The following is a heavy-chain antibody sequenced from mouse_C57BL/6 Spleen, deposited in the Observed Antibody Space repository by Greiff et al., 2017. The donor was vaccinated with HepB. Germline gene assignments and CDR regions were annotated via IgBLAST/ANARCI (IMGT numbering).Heavy chain of an antibody. CDR1: GYSFTSYY. J-gene: IGHJ3*01. D-gene: IGHD2-2*01. CDR3: ARCGYDADAWFAY. V-gene: IGHV1-66*01. CDR2: IYPGSGNT. Sequence: QVQLKQSGPELVKPGASVKISCKASGYSFTSYYIHWVKQRPGQGLEWIGWIYPGSGNTKYNEKFEGKATLTADTSSSTAYMQLSSLTSEDSAVYYCARCGYDADAWFAYWGQGTLVTVSA.